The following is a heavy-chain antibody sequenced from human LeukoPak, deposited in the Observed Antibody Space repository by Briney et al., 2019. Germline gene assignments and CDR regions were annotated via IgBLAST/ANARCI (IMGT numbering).Heavy chain of an antibody. CDR3: ATRTIVEGLGAFDI. CDR2: IYYSGST. Sequence: LETLSLTCTVSGGSISSYYWSWIRQPPGKGLEWIGYIYYSGSTNYNPSLKSRVTISVDTSKNQFSLKLSSVTAADTAVYYCATRTIVEGLGAFDIWGQGTMVTVSS. V-gene: IGHV4-59*01. CDR1: GGSISSYY. D-gene: IGHD2-21*01. J-gene: IGHJ3*02.